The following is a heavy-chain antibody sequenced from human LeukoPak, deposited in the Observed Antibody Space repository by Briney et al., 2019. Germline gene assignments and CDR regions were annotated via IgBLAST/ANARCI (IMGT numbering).Heavy chain of an antibody. D-gene: IGHD1-26*01. V-gene: IGHV4-38-2*01. CDR1: GYSISSGYY. CDR2: IYHRRNT. J-gene: IGHJ4*02. CDR3: ARVVGGYYLDY. Sequence: SETLSLTCAASGYSISSGYYWGWIRQPPGRGLEWIGTIYHRRNTYYNPSLKSRVTISVDTSKNQFSLKVSSVTAADTAVYYCARVVGGYYLDYWGQGTLVTVSS.